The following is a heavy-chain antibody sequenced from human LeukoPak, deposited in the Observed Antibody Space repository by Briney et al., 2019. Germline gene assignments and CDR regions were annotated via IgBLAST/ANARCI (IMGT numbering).Heavy chain of an antibody. J-gene: IGHJ4*02. V-gene: IGHV3-30*04. CDR2: ISYDGSNK. D-gene: IGHD1-26*01. CDR1: GFTFSSYA. CDR3: ESPGYSGHV. Sequence: GRSLRLSCAASGFTFSSYAMHWVRQAPGKGLEWVAVISYDGSNKYYADSVKGRFTISRDNSKNTLYLQMKSLRAEDTAVYYCESPGYSGHVWGQGTPVTVSS.